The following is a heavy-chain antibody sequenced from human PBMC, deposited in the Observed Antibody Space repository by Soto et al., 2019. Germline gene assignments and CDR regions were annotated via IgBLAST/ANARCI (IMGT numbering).Heavy chain of an antibody. CDR1: GFTFSSYW. V-gene: IGHV3-7*01. J-gene: IGHJ4*02. CDR3: ARASYPKASSGSRY. D-gene: IGHD3-22*01. CDR2: IKQDGSEK. Sequence: VQVVESGGGLVQPGGSLRLSCAASGFTFSSYWMSWVRQAPGKGLEWVANIKQDGSEKYYVDSVKGRFTISRDNAKNSLYLQMNSLRAEDTAVYYCARASYPKASSGSRYWGQGILVTVSS.